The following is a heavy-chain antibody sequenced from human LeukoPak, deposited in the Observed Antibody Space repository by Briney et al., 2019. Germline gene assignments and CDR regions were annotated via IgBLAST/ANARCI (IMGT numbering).Heavy chain of an antibody. Sequence: ASVKVSCKASGYTFTSYGISWVRQAPGQGLEWMGWISAYNGNTNCAQKLQGRVTMTTDTSTSTAYMELRSLRSDDTAVYYCARVYSSSWYETPFDYWGQGTLVTVSS. CDR3: ARVYSSSWYETPFDY. CDR1: GYTFTSYG. V-gene: IGHV1-18*01. CDR2: ISAYNGNT. J-gene: IGHJ4*02. D-gene: IGHD6-13*01.